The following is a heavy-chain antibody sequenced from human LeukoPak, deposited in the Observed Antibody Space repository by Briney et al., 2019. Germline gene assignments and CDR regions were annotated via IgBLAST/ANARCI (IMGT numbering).Heavy chain of an antibody. CDR1: GYTFTSYG. Sequence: ASVKVSCKASGYTFTSYGISWVRQAPGQGLEWMGWISAYDGNTNYAQKLQGRVTMTTDTSTSTAYMELRSLRSDDTAAYYCAKNAAYYYDSSGPGAFDIWGQGTMVTVSS. D-gene: IGHD3-22*01. CDR2: ISAYDGNT. CDR3: AKNAAYYYDSSGPGAFDI. V-gene: IGHV1-18*01. J-gene: IGHJ3*02.